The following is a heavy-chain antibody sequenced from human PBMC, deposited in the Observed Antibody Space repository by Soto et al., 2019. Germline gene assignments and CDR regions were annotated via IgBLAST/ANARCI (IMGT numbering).Heavy chain of an antibody. CDR2: ISSSSSYI. D-gene: IGHD6-13*01. J-gene: IGHJ4*02. V-gene: IGHV3-21*01. CDR1: GFTFSSSS. Sequence: GGSLRLSCAASGFTFSSSSMNWVRQAPGKGLEWVSSISSSSSYIYYADSVKGRFTISRDNAKNSLYLQMNSLRAEDTAVYYCASYSSSWAYQDYWGQGTLVTVSS. CDR3: ASYSSSWAYQDY.